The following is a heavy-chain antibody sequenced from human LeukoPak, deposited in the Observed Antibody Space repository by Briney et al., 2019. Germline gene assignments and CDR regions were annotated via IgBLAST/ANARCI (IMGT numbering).Heavy chain of an antibody. CDR2: INPSGGST. V-gene: IGHV1-46*01. D-gene: IGHD3-22*01. CDR3: ARATRTSGSSGYYYDY. J-gene: IGHJ4*02. Sequence: ASVKVSCKASGYTFTGYYMHWVRQAPGQGLEWMGIINPSGGSTSYAQKFQGRVTMTRDMSTSTVYMEPSSLRSEDTAVYYCARATRTSGSSGYYYDYWGQGTLVTVSS. CDR1: GYTFTGYY.